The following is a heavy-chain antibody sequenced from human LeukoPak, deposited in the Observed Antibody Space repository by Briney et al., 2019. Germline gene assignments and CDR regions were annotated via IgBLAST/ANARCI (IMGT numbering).Heavy chain of an antibody. CDR3: ARDPDYGMDV. CDR2: IIPIFGIA. Sequence: GASVKVSCKASGGTFSSYAISWVRQAPGQGLEWMGRIIPIFGIANYAQKFQGRVTITADKSTSTAYMELSSLRSEDTAVYYCARDPDYGMDVWGQGTTDTVSS. CDR1: GGTFSSYA. J-gene: IGHJ6*02. V-gene: IGHV1-69*04.